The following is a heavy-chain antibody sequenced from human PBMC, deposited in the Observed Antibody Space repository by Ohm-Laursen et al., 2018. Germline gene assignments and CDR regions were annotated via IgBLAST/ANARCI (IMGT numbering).Heavy chain of an antibody. V-gene: IGHV1-24*01. J-gene: IGHJ4*02. D-gene: IGHD3-10*01. CDR3: ATDPGGY. Sequence: SVKVSCKVSGYTLTELSMHWVRQAPGQGLEWMGNFDPEDGETIYAQKFKGRVTMTEDTSTDTAYMELSSLRSEDTAVYYCATDPGGYWGQGTLVTVSS. CDR1: GYTLTELS. CDR2: FDPEDGET.